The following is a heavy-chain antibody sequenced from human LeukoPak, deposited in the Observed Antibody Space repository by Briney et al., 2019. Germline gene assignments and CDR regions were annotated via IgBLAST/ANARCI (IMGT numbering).Heavy chain of an antibody. V-gene: IGHV3-30*18. CDR1: GFTFSSYG. CDR2: ISYDGSNK. CDR3: AKVRDGYNFEVYFDY. D-gene: IGHD5-12*01. Sequence: GRSLRLSCAASGFTFSSYGMHWVRQAPGKGLEWVAVISYDGSNKYYADSVKGRFTISRDNSKNTLYLQMNSLRAEDTAVYYCAKVRDGYNFEVYFDYWGQGTLVTVSS. J-gene: IGHJ4*02.